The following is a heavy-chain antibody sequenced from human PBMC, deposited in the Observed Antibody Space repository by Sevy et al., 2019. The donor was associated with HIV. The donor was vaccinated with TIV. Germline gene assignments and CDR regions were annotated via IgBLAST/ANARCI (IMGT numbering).Heavy chain of an antibody. CDR1: GFTFGDYA. J-gene: IGHJ5*02. D-gene: IGHD6-6*01. Sequence: GGSLRLSCTASGFTFGDYAMSWFRQAPGKGLEWVGFIRSKAYGGTTEYAASVKGRLTISRDDSKSIAYLQMNSLKTEDTAVYYCVSSSSLGYWFDPWGQGTLVSVSS. CDR3: VSSSSLGYWFDP. CDR2: IRSKAYGGTT. V-gene: IGHV3-49*03.